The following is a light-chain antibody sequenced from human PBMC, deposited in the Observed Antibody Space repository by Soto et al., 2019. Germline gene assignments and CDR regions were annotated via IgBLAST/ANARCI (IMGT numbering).Light chain of an antibody. CDR1: QSISSW. CDR3: QQYNSYPWT. CDR2: KAS. J-gene: IGKJ1*01. V-gene: IGKV1-5*03. Sequence: DIQMTQSPSTLSASVGDRVTITCRASQSISSWLAWYQQKPGKAPKLLIYKASSLDSGVPSRFSGSGSATEFTLSISSLHPDDFATYYCQQYNSYPWTFGQGTKVEIK.